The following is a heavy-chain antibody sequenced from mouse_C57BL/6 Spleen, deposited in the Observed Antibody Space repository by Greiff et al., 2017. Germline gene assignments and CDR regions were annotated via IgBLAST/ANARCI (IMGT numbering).Heavy chain of an antibody. CDR1: GYSFTGYY. V-gene: IGHV1-42*01. CDR2: INPSTGGT. Sequence: VQLQQSGPELVKPGASVKISCKASGYSFTGYYMNWVKQSPEKSLEWIGEINPSTGGTTYNQKFKAKATLTVDKSSSTAYMQLKSLTSEDSAVYYCARPDDYFAYWGQGTLVTVSA. D-gene: IGHD2-4*01. J-gene: IGHJ3*01. CDR3: ARPDDYFAY.